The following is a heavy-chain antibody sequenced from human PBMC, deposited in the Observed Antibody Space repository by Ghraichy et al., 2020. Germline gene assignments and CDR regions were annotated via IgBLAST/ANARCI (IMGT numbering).Heavy chain of an antibody. D-gene: IGHD6-19*01. CDR3: ARDRGWALVGFDY. J-gene: IGHJ4*02. Sequence: SCNVSGDSISSNYWSWIRQPAGKGLEWIGRIYTSGSTNYNPSLKSRVTMSVDTSKNQFSLKLSSVTAADTAVYYCARDRGWALVGFDYWGQGTLVTVSS. V-gene: IGHV4-4*07. CDR2: IYTSGST. CDR1: GDSISSNY.